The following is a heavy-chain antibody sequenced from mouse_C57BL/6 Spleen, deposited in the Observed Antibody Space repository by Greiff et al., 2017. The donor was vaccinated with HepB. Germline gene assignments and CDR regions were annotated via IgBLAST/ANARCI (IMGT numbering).Heavy chain of an antibody. CDR2: IDPSDSYT. Sequence: QVHVKQPGAELVMPGASVKLSCKASGYTFTSYWMHWVKQRPGQGLEWIGEIDPSDSYTNYNQKFKGKSTLTVDKSSSTAYMQLSSLTSEDSAVYYCARAPYYYGSSPYFDYWGQGTTLTVSS. CDR1: GYTFTSYW. CDR3: ARAPYYYGSSPYFDY. V-gene: IGHV1-69*01. J-gene: IGHJ2*01. D-gene: IGHD1-1*01.